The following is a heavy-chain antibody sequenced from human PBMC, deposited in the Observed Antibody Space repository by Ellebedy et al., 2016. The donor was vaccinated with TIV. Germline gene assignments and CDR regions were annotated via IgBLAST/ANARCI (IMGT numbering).Heavy chain of an antibody. V-gene: IGHV3-74*01. CDR2: INSDGSST. CDR1: GSTFSTYW. D-gene: IGHD1-26*01. J-gene: IGHJ5*02. CDR3: VRSRNSGSYCDH. Sequence: GESLKISCAASGSTFSTYWMLWVRRAPGKGLVWVSRINSDGSSTTYADSVKGRFTISRDNAKNTLYLQMNSLRAEDTAVYYCVRSRNSGSYCDHWGQGTLVTVSS.